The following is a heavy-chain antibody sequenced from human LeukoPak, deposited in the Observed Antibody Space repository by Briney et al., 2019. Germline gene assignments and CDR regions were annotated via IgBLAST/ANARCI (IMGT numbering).Heavy chain of an antibody. J-gene: IGHJ4*02. V-gene: IGHV3-7*03. D-gene: IGHD3-10*01. CDR2: IKQDGSEK. CDR3: ASQGVLLWFGELFPW. CDR1: GFTFSSYW. Sequence: PGGSLILSCAASGFTFSSYWMSWVRQAPGKGLEWVANIKQDGSEKYYVDSVKGRFTISRDNAKNSLYLQMNSLRAEDTAVYYCASQGVLLWFGELFPWWGQGTLVTVSS.